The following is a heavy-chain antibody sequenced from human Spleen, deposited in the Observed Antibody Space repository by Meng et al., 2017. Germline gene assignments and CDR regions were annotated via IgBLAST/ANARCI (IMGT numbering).Heavy chain of an antibody. J-gene: IGHJ4*02. D-gene: IGHD4-11*01. CDR3: AHRSLVDYRGVY. Sequence: QLSLKASCPPLVNPTHTLTVFSLPTRGVGLDWIRQPPGKTLEWLAFIYWDDDKRYSPSLKTRLSITQGTSKNQVVLTMTNMDPVDTATYYCAHRSLVDYRGVYWGQGTLVTVSS. CDR2: IYWDDDK. CDR1: FSLPTRGVG. V-gene: IGHV2-5*02.